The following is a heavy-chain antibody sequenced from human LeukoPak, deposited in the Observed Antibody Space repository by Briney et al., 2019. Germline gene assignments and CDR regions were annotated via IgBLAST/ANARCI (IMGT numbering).Heavy chain of an antibody. CDR1: GGSINSYY. V-gene: IGHV4-59*01. J-gene: IGHJ5*02. CDR3: AREGFDP. Sequence: SETLPLTCTVSGGSINSYYWSWIRQPPGKGLEWIGYIYYSGSTNYNPSLKSRVTISVDTSKNQFSLKLSSVTAADTAVYYCAREGFDPWGQGTLVTVSS. CDR2: IYYSGST.